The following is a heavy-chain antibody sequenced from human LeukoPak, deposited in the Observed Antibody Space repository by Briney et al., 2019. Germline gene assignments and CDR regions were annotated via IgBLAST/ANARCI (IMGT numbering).Heavy chain of an antibody. V-gene: IGHV3-53*01. J-gene: IGHJ4*02. Sequence: PGGSLRLSCAASGFTFGSTYISWVRQAPGKGLEWVSVIYSGGSTKYADSVKARFTISRDNSKNTVYLQMNNLRAEDTAVYYCARATLDNWGQGTLVTVSS. CDR2: IYSGGST. CDR3: ARATLDN. CDR1: GFTFGSTY.